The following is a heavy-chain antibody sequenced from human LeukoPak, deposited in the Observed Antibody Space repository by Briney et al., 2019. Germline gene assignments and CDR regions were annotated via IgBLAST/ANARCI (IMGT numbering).Heavy chain of an antibody. CDR3: ARDLSGGGLDY. V-gene: IGHV3-64*01. D-gene: IGHD3-10*01. CDR1: GFTFTSYA. CDR2: ISNNGVRI. Sequence: GGSLRLSCAASGFTFTSYAMHWVRQAPGKGLEYVSAISNNGVRICYANSVKGRFTISRDNSKNTLYLQMGSLRAEDMAVYYCARDLSGGGLDYWGQGTLVTVSS. J-gene: IGHJ4*02.